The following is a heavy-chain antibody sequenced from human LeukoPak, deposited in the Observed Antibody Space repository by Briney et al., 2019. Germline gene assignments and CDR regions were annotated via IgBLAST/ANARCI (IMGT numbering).Heavy chain of an antibody. D-gene: IGHD6-13*01. CDR3: AKDQRGRIAAAGTPY. CDR1: GFTFSSYA. J-gene: IGHJ4*02. Sequence: TGGSLRLSCAASGFTFSSYAMSWVRQAPGKGLEWGSAISGSGGSTYYADSVRGRFTISRDNSKNTLYLQMNSLRAEDTAVYYCAKDQRGRIAAAGTPYWGQGTLVTVSS. CDR2: ISGSGGST. V-gene: IGHV3-23*01.